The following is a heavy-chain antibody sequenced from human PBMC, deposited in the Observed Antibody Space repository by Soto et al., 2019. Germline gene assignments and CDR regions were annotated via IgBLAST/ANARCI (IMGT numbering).Heavy chain of an antibody. Sequence: EVQLVESGGGLAQPGGSLRLSCAASGFTFSSYWMHWVRQAPGKGLVWFSRINSDGSDTSYADSVRGRFTISRDNARNTLYLQMNSLRAEGTAMYYCARYLDSSSHAPDGLWGQGTLVTVSS. CDR2: INSDGSDT. CDR1: GFTFSSYW. J-gene: IGHJ4*02. V-gene: IGHV3-74*01. D-gene: IGHD6-13*01. CDR3: ARYLDSSSHAPDGL.